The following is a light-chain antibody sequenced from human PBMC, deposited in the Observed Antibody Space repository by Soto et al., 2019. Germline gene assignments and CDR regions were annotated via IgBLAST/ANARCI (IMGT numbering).Light chain of an antibody. CDR3: QQYGSSPRT. CDR2: GAS. Sequence: EIVMTQSPATLSVSPGAGATLSCGASQRVSSNLAWYQQIPGQAPRPLICGASTRATGIPDRFRGSGSGTDFTLTISRLEPEDFAVYYCQQYGSSPRTFGQGTKVDIK. CDR1: QRVSSN. V-gene: IGKV3-20*01. J-gene: IGKJ1*01.